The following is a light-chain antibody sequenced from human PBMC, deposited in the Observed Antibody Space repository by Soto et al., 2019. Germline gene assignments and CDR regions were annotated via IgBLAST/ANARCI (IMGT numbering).Light chain of an antibody. CDR3: SSYTSSSTFYF. V-gene: IGLV2-14*01. CDR2: DVS. J-gene: IGLJ1*01. Sequence: QSALTQPDSVSGSAGQSITISCTGTSSDVGGYNYVSWYQQHPGKAPKLMIYDVSNRPSGVSNRFSGSKSGNTASLTISGLQAEDEADYYCSSYTSSSTFYFFGTGTKLTVL. CDR1: SSDVGGYNY.